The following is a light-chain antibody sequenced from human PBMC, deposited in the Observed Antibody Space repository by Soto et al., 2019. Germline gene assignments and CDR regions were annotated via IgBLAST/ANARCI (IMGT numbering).Light chain of an antibody. J-gene: IGLJ1*01. V-gene: IGLV1-44*01. CDR1: SSNIGSSS. CDR2: SNA. Sequence: QSVLTQPPSVSGTAGQTVTISCSGSSSNIGSSSVKWYQQLPGAAPKVVIYSNALRPSGVPDRFSGYKSGTSAYLAISGLQPEDEADYYCAAWDDSLMGVFGAGTKVTVL. CDR3: AAWDDSLMGV.